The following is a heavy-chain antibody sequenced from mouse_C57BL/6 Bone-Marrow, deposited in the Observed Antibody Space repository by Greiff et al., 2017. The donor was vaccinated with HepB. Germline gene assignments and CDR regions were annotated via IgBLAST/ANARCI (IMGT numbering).Heavy chain of an antibody. CDR2: IYPRSGNT. V-gene: IGHV1-81*01. D-gene: IGHD1-1*01. J-gene: IGHJ2*01. CDR3: ARRITTVVASFDY. Sequence: VQLQQSGAELARPGASVKLSCKASGYTFTSYGISWVKQRTGQGLEWIGEIYPRSGNTYYNEKFKGKATLTADKSSSTAYMELRSLTSEDSAVYFCARRITTVVASFDYWGQGTTLTVSS. CDR1: GYTFTSYG.